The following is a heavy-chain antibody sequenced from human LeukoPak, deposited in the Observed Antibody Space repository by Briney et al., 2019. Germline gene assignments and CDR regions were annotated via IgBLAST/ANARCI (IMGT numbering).Heavy chain of an antibody. J-gene: IGHJ6*02. CDR3: TRSGLTGMRKYTRPDYYYYGMDV. Sequence: SETLSLTCTVSGGSFSGYLWSWLRQPPGRGLEWIGEINYNGQITNYNPSLKSRLTMSVNTPKNHFSLRLSSVTAADTAVYYCTRSGLTGMRKYTRPDYYYYGMDVWGQGTAVTVSS. V-gene: IGHV4-34*01. CDR1: GGSFSGYL. D-gene: IGHD1-14*01. CDR2: INYNGQIT.